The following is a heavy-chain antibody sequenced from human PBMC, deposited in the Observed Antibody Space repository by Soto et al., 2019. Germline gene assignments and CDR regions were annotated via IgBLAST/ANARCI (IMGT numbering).Heavy chain of an antibody. D-gene: IGHD6-13*01. V-gene: IGHV1-2*04. Sequence: ASVKVSCKASGYTFTGYYMHWVRQAPGQGLEWMGWINPNSGGTNYAQKFQGWVTMTRDTSISTAYMELSRLRSDDTAVYYCARSHIAAAGTPKDMDVWGQGTTVTVSS. CDR1: GYTFTGYY. CDR3: ARSHIAAAGTPKDMDV. J-gene: IGHJ6*02. CDR2: INPNSGGT.